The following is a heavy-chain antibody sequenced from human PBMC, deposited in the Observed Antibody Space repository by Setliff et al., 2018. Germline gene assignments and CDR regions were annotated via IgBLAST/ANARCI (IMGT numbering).Heavy chain of an antibody. D-gene: IGHD2-2*01. CDR1: GFTFDDYA. V-gene: IGHV3-9*03. J-gene: IGHJ4*02. Sequence: PGGSLRLSCAASGFTFDDYAMHWVRQAPGKGLEWVSGISWNSGIVAYADSVKGRFTISRDNAKNSLYLQMNSLRAEDMALYYWAKGYCSSTSCYVDYWGQGTLVTVSS. CDR3: AKGYCSSTSCYVDY. CDR2: ISWNSGIV.